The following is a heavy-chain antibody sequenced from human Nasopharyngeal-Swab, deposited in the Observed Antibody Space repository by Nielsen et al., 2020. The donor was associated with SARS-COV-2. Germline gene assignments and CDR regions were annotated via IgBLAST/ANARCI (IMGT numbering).Heavy chain of an antibody. CDR2: ITGNGDTT. D-gene: IGHD6-13*01. Sequence: GESLKISCAASGFTFSSYSMSWLRQAPGKGLEWVSTITGNGDTTYYADSVKGRFTISRDNSENTVYLQMNSLRAEDTALYHCARPLSRDSTWTTEANWFDPWGQGTLSPSPQ. V-gene: IGHV3-23*01. J-gene: IGHJ5*02. CDR1: GFTFSSYS. CDR3: ARPLSRDSTWTTEANWFDP.